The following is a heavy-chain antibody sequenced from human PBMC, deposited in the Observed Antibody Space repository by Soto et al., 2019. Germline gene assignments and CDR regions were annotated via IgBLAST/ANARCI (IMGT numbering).Heavy chain of an antibody. Sequence: GGSLRLSCAASGFTVSSNYMSWVRQAPGKGLEWVSVIYSGGSTYYGDSVKGRFSISRDNSKNTLYLQMNSLRAEDTAVYYCAMTKYDSSGYYFGYWGQGTLVTVSS. CDR2: IYSGGST. V-gene: IGHV3-66*01. CDR1: GFTVSSNY. D-gene: IGHD3-22*01. J-gene: IGHJ4*02. CDR3: AMTKYDSSGYYFGY.